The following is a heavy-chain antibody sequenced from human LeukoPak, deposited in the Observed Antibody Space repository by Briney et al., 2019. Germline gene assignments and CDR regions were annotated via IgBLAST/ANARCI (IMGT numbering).Heavy chain of an antibody. CDR3: ARHPYDSSGYYLY. V-gene: IGHV3-7*01. CDR1: GFTFSSYW. Sequence: GGSLRLSCAASGFTFSSYWMSWVRQAPGKGLEWVANIKQDGSEKYYVDSVKGRLTISRDNAKNSLYLQMNSLRAEDTAVYYCARHPYDSSGYYLYWGQGTLVTVSS. D-gene: IGHD3-22*01. CDR2: IKQDGSEK. J-gene: IGHJ4*02.